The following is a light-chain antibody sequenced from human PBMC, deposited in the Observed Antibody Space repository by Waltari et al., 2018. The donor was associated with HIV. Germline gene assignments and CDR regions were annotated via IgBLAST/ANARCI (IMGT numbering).Light chain of an antibody. CDR3: QQSYHTLIT. J-gene: IGKJ5*01. CDR2: AAS. V-gene: IGKV1-39*01. CDR1: QTISTS. Sequence: DIQMTQSPSSLSASVGDRVTVTCRASQTISTSLNWYQQKPGKAPKLLIYAASTLHGGVPSRFSGSGSGTDFTLTITNVQPEDFATYFCQQSYHTLITFGQGTRLE.